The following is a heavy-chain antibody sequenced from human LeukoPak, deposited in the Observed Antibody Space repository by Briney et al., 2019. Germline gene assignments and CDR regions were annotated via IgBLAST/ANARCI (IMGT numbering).Heavy chain of an antibody. Sequence: PGGSLRLSCAASGIAFSSYGMHWVRQAPRKGPEWVAVISYDGSTTYYGDSVKGRFTISRDNSKNTLYLQMNSLRAEDTAVYYCAKETQIVVVVAAHPPGYFDYWGQGTLVTVSS. V-gene: IGHV3-30*18. CDR1: GIAFSSYG. J-gene: IGHJ4*02. D-gene: IGHD2-15*01. CDR3: AKETQIVVVVAAHPPGYFDY. CDR2: ISYDGSTT.